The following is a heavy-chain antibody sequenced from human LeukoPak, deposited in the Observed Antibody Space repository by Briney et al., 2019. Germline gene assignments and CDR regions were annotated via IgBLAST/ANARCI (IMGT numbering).Heavy chain of an antibody. CDR1: GFTFSSYG. V-gene: IGHV3-30*18. CDR3: ANRPSIVATIDSGY. CDR2: ISYDGSNK. J-gene: IGHJ4*02. Sequence: GGSLRLSCAASGFTFSSYGMHWVRQAPGKGLEWVAVISYDGSNKYYADSVKGRFTISRDNSKNTLYLQMNSLRAEDTAVYYCANRPSIVATIDSGYWGQGTLVTVSS. D-gene: IGHD5-12*01.